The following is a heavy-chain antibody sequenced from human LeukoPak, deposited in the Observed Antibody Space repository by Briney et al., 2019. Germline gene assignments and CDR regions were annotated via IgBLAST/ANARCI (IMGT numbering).Heavy chain of an antibody. Sequence: SGTLSLTCTVSGGSISSSSYYWGWIRQPPGKGLEWIGSIYYSGSTYYNPSLKSRVTISVDTSKNQFSLKLSSVTAADTAVYYCATILGNWFDPWGQGTLVTVSS. J-gene: IGHJ5*02. D-gene: IGHD3-3*02. CDR1: GGSISSSSYY. CDR3: ATILGNWFDP. V-gene: IGHV4-39*01. CDR2: IYYSGST.